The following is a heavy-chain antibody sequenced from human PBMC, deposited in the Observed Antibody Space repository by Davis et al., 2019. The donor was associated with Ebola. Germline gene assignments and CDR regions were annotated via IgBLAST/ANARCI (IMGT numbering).Heavy chain of an antibody. J-gene: IGHJ4*02. V-gene: IGHV3-48*03. CDR2: ISSSGSTI. CDR3: ARDNFRFGSWGIDY. Sequence: PGGSLRLSCAASGFTFSSYEMNWVRQAPGKGLEWVSYISSSGSTIYYADSVKGRFTISRDNAKNSLYLQMNSLRAEDTAVYYCARDNFRFGSWGIDYWGQGTLVTVSS. D-gene: IGHD3-10*01. CDR1: GFTFSSYE.